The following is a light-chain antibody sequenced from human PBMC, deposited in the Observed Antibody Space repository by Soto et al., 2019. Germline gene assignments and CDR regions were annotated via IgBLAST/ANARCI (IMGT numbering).Light chain of an antibody. CDR2: GAS. CDR1: QSVSSSY. CDR3: QQYGSSPYT. J-gene: IGKJ2*01. Sequence: EIVLTQSPGTLSLSPGERATLSCRARQSVSSSYLAWYQQKPGQAPRLLIYGASSRATGIPDRFSGSGSGTDFTLTISRLEPEDFAVYYCQQYGSSPYTFGQGTKRAIK. V-gene: IGKV3-20*01.